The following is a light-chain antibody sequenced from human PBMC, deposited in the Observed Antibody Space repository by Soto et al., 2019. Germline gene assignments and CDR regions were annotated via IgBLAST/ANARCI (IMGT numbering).Light chain of an antibody. CDR1: QSISSY. CDR3: QQRSNWSLT. V-gene: IGKV3-11*01. CDR2: DAS. J-gene: IGKJ4*01. Sequence: EIVLTQSPATLSLSPGERVTLSCRASQSISSYLAWYQQKPGQAPRLLIYDASNRATGIPARYSGGGSGTDFTLTISGLEPEGFAVYYGQQRSNWSLTVGGGTKVEIK.